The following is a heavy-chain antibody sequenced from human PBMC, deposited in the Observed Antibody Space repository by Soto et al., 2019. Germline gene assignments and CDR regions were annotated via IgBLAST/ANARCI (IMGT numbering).Heavy chain of an antibody. CDR1: GFTVTDAW. J-gene: IGHJ6*02. CDR3: TGHSGYDFYYGMDV. D-gene: IGHD5-12*01. Sequence: GGSLRLSCAASGFTVTDAWINWVRQIPGKGLEWVGRIKSKTDGGTTDYAAPVKGRFTISRDDSKNTLYLQMNSLKTEDTAVYYCTGHSGYDFYYGMDVWGQGTTVTVSS. CDR2: IKSKTDGGTT. V-gene: IGHV3-15*07.